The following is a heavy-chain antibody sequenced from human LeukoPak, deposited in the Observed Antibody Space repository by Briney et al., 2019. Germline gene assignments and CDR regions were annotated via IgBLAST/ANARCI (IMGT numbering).Heavy chain of an antibody. CDR2: MSSSSSTTI. CDR3: AREVGDGSGSGDAFDI. D-gene: IGHD3-10*01. Sequence: GGSLRLSCAASGFTFSSYSMNWVRQAPGKGLEWVSYMSSSSSTTIYYADSVKGRFTISRDNAKNSLYLQVNSLRAEDTAVYYCAREVGDGSGSGDAFDIWGQGTMVTVSS. CDR1: GFTFSSYS. V-gene: IGHV3-48*01. J-gene: IGHJ3*02.